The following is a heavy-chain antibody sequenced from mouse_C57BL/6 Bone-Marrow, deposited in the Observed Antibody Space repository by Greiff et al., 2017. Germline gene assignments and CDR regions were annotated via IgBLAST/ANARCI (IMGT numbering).Heavy chain of an antibody. D-gene: IGHD2-4*01. CDR1: GFSLTSYG. V-gene: IGHV2-6*01. CDR3: ASYDYDGGFAY. J-gene: IGHJ3*01. CDR2: IWGVGST. Sequence: VKLVESGPGLVAPSPSLSISCTVSGFSLTSYGVAWVRQSPGKGLEWLGVIWGVGSTNYNSALNSSLSISKDNSKCHVFLKMNSLQTDDTAMYYCASYDYDGGFAYWGQGTLVTVSA.